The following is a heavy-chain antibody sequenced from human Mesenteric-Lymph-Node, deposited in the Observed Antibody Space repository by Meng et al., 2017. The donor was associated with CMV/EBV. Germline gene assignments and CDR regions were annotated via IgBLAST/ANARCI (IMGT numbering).Heavy chain of an antibody. J-gene: IGHJ4*02. D-gene: IGHD4-23*01. CDR3: ARHQRWLKSEGGFNY. CDR1: GGSFSGYY. CDR2: INHSGST. Sequence: QLQQWGAGLLEPSETLSLTCAVYGGSFSGYYWSWIRQPPGKGLEWIGEINHSGSTNYNPSLKSRVTISVDTSKNQFSLKLSSVTAADTAVYYCARHQRWLKSEGGFNYWGQGTLVTVSS. V-gene: IGHV4-34*01.